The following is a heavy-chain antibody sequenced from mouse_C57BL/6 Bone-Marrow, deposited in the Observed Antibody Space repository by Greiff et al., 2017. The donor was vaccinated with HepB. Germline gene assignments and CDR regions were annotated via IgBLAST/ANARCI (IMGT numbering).Heavy chain of an antibody. CDR2: ISYDGSN. V-gene: IGHV3-6*01. D-gene: IGHD1-1*01. Sequence: EVKLMESGPGLVKPSQSLSLTCSVTGYSITSGYYWNWIRQFPGNKLEWMGYISYDGSNNYNPSLKNRISITRDTSKNQFFLKLNSVTTEDTATYYCAREPLFYYGSSYWYFDVWGTGTTVTVSS. CDR1: GYSITSGYY. CDR3: AREPLFYYGSSYWYFDV. J-gene: IGHJ1*03.